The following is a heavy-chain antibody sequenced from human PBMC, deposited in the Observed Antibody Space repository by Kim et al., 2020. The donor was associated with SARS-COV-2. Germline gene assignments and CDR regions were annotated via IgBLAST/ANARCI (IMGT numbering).Heavy chain of an antibody. J-gene: IGHJ4*02. Sequence: SETLSLTCTVSGDSISYYYWSWIWQSAGKGLERIGNIYFTGSTNYSHSLKSRVPISVAAPKNQFSLKLSTVTAADTAVYYCARHRRSQGSSLYCFDSWGQGTLGTVSS. V-gene: IGHV4-59*08. D-gene: IGHD6-13*01. CDR1: GDSISYYY. CDR3: ARHRRSQGSSLYCFDS. CDR2: IYFTGST.